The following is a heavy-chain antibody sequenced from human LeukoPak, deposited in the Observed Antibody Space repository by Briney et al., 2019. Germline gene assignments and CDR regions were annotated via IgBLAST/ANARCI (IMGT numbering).Heavy chain of an antibody. D-gene: IGHD3-22*01. Sequence: GESLRLSCAASGFTFSSYSMNWVRQAPGKGLEWVSSISSSSSYIYYADSVKGRFTISRDNAKNSLYLQMNSLRAEDTAVYYCAREDSPYERFDPWGQGTLVTASS. V-gene: IGHV3-21*01. CDR1: GFTFSSYS. CDR2: ISSSSSYI. J-gene: IGHJ5*02. CDR3: AREDSPYERFDP.